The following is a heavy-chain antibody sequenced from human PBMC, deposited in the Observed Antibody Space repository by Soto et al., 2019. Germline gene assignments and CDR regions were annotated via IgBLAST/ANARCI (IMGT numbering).Heavy chain of an antibody. Sequence: SETLSLSCTVSGGSVSSGSYYWSWIRQPPGKGLEWIGYIYYSGSTNYNPSLKSRVTISVDTSKNQFSLKLSSVTAADTAVYYCARDLRAAGNWFDPWGQGTLVTVSS. CDR3: ARDLRAAGNWFDP. CDR2: IYYSGST. V-gene: IGHV4-61*01. CDR1: GGSVSSGSYY. J-gene: IGHJ5*02. D-gene: IGHD6-13*01.